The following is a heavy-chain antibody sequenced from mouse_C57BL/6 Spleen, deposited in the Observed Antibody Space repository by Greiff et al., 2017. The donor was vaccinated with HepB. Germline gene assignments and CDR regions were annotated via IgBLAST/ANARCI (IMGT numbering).Heavy chain of an antibody. CDR2: ISSGSSTI. J-gene: IGHJ4*01. Sequence: EVKLMESGGGLVKPGGSLKLSCAASGFTFSDYGMHWVRQAPEKGLEWVAYISSGSSTIYYADTVKGRFTISRDNAKNTLFLQMTSLRSEDTAMYYCATTSYYAMDYWGQGTSVTVSS. CDR3: ATTSYYAMDY. CDR1: GFTFSDYG. D-gene: IGHD5-5*01. V-gene: IGHV5-17*01.